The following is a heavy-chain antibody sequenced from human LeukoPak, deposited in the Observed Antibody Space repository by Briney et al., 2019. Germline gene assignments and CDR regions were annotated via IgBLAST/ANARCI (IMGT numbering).Heavy chain of an antibody. CDR1: GFTFSSYS. J-gene: IGHJ6*03. Sequence: PGGSLRLSCAASGFTFSSYSMNWVRQAPGKGLEWVSYISSSGSTIYYADSVKGRFTISRDNAKNSLYLQMNSLRAEDTAVYYCARGIVGYYYMDVWGKGTTVTVSS. CDR3: ARGIVGYYYMDV. D-gene: IGHD1-26*01. V-gene: IGHV3-48*04. CDR2: ISSSGSTI.